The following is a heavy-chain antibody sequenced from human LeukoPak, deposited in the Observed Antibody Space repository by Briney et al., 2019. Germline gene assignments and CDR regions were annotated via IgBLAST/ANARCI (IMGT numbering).Heavy chain of an antibody. CDR2: IFYSGST. D-gene: IGHD5-12*01. V-gene: IGHV4-30-4*01. CDR1: GGSISSGDYY. Sequence: PSETLSLTCTVSGGSISSGDYYWSWIRQTPGKGLEWIGYIFYSGSTYYNPSLRSRVTISVDTSKNQFSLKLNSVTAADTAVYYCAREWLRLPCLDPWGQGTLVTVSS. J-gene: IGHJ5*02. CDR3: AREWLRLPCLDP.